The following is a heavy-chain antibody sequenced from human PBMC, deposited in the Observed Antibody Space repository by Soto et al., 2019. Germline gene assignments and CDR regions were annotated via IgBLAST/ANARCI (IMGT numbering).Heavy chain of an antibody. J-gene: IGHJ3*02. D-gene: IGHD3-3*01. CDR3: AKDMTIFGVVISLDAFDI. V-gene: IGHV3-30*18. Sequence: QVQLVESGGGVVQPGRSLRLSCAASGFTLSSYGMHWVRQAPGKGLEWVSVISYDESKKYYADSVKGRFTISRDTSKNTLYLQMNSPRAEDTAVYYCAKDMTIFGVVISLDAFDIWGQGTMVTVSS. CDR1: GFTLSSYG. CDR2: ISYDESKK.